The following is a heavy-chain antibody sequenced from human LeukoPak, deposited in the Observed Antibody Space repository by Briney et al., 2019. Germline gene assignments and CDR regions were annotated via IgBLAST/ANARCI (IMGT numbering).Heavy chain of an antibody. D-gene: IGHD4-17*01. Sequence: GESLKISCQGSIHTFTNYWIGWVRQMPGEGLEWMGIIFPGDSDTRYHPSFQGQVTISAARSISTAYLQWSSLKASDTGIYYSARRVGDYFYFDNWGQGTLVSVSS. V-gene: IGHV5-51*01. CDR1: IHTFTNYW. CDR3: ARRVGDYFYFDN. J-gene: IGHJ4*02. CDR2: IFPGDSDT.